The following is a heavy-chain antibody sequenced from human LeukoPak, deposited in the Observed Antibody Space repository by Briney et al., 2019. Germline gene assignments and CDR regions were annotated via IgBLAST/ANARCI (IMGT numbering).Heavy chain of an antibody. D-gene: IGHD4-17*01. J-gene: IGHJ4*02. Sequence: PGGSLRLSCAISGLTVNDNYMSWVRQAPGKGLEWVSLIFPDGQTYYADFVQGRFSISRDMSSNTLFLDMSSLRAEDTAVFFCARANPVYGDFDYWGQGTLVTVSS. V-gene: IGHV3-53*01. CDR3: ARANPVYGDFDY. CDR2: IFPDGQT. CDR1: GLTVNDNY.